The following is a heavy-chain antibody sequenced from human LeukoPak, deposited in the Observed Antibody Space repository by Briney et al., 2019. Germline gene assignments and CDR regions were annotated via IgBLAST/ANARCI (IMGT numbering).Heavy chain of an antibody. D-gene: IGHD2-2*01. CDR3: ARGSTSDWPLDH. Sequence: ASVKVSCKASGGTVSSYVISWVRQAPGQGLEWMGWIDAGNGDTRYSQKFQGRVTITRDTSASTAYIELRSLRSEDTAMYYCARGSTSDWPLDHWGQETLVTISS. CDR1: GGTVSSYV. V-gene: IGHV1-3*01. J-gene: IGHJ4*02. CDR2: IDAGNGDT.